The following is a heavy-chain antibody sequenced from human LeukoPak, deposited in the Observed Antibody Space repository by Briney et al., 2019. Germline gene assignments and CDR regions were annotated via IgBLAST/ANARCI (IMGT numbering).Heavy chain of an antibody. CDR1: GGSISSYY. CDR3: ARISRTIFGVVIMDY. D-gene: IGHD3-3*01. J-gene: IGHJ4*02. CDR2: IYYSGST. V-gene: IGHV4-59*08. Sequence: SETLSLTCTVSGGSISSYYWSWIRQPPGKGLEWIGYIYYSGSTNYNPYLKSRVTISVDTSKNQFSLKLSTVTAADTAVYYCARISRTIFGVVIMDYWGQGTLVTVSS.